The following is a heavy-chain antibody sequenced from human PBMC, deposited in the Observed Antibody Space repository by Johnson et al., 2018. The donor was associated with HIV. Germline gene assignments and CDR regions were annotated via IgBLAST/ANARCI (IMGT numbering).Heavy chain of an antibody. CDR2: ISYDGSNK. D-gene: IGHD3-10*01. Sequence: QVQLVESGGGVVQPGRSLRLSCAASGFTFSSYAMHWVRQAPGKGLEWVAIISYDGSNKYYADSVKGRFTISRDNSKNTLLLQMNSLSAEDTAVYYCARRRVQGVIITSGAFDIWGQGTMVTVSS. J-gene: IGHJ3*02. CDR3: ARRRVQGVIITSGAFDI. CDR1: GFTFSSYA. V-gene: IGHV3-30*03.